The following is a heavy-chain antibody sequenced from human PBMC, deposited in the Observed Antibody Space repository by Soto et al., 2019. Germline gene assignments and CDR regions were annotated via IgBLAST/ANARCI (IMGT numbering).Heavy chain of an antibody. CDR1: GYDFSSYW. V-gene: IGHV5-51*01. D-gene: IGHD3-9*01. CDR2: IYPADSDT. Sequence: LGESLKISCKGSGYDFSSYWIGWVRQVPGKGLEWMAIIYPADSDTKYSPSFQGQVTISADKSTSTAYLQWSSLKASDTAMYYCARNGWKMNTKNPFDIWGQGTLVTVSS. J-gene: IGHJ4*02. CDR3: ARNGWKMNTKNPFDI.